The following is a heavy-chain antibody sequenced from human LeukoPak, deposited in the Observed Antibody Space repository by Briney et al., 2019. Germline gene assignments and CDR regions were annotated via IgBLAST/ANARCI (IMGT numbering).Heavy chain of an antibody. Sequence: GESLKISCKISGYTLTNNWIGWVRQVPGKGLEWMGLIYPGYSDGKYSPSFQGQVTLSVDTSISTAYLQLSGLRASDTAIYYCVRHPIAAGGAYNWFDPWGQGTLVTVSS. D-gene: IGHD6-13*01. V-gene: IGHV5-51*01. CDR3: VRHPIAAGGAYNWFDP. CDR1: GYTLTNNW. J-gene: IGHJ5*02. CDR2: IYPGYSDG.